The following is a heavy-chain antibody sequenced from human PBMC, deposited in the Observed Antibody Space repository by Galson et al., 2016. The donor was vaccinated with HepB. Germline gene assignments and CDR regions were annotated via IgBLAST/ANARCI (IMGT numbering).Heavy chain of an antibody. J-gene: IGHJ4*02. CDR1: GFTFATFA. CDR2: INTEENGGMA. D-gene: IGHD1-14*01. CDR3: TQNWNHAEQS. Sequence: SLRLSCAASGFTFATFAMSWVRQAPGKGLEWVGFINTEENGGMAHYAASVRGRFTISRDDSKSIAYLQMNSLKNEDTAMYYCTQNWNHAEQSWGQGTLVTVSS. V-gene: IGHV3-49*04.